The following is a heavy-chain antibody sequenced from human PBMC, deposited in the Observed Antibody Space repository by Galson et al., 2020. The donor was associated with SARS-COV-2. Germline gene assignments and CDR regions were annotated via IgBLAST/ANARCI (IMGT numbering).Heavy chain of an antibody. CDR1: GYTFTGYY. J-gene: IGHJ3*02. Sequence: ASVKVTCKASGYTFTGYYMHWVRQAPGQGLEWMGRINPNSGGTNYAQKFQGRVTMTRDTSISTAYMELSRLRSDDTAVYYCARDEEVFAFDIWGQGRMVTVSS. CDR3: ARDEEVFAFDI. V-gene: IGHV1-2*06. D-gene: IGHD3-10*01. CDR2: INPNSGGT.